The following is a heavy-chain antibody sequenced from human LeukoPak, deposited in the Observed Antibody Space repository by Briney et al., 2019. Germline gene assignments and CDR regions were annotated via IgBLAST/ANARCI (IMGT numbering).Heavy chain of an antibody. D-gene: IGHD5-24*01. CDR3: TRATDGAPDLDY. V-gene: IGHV3-49*04. CDR2: IRSKAYGERT. Sequence: PGGSLRLSCTTSGFTFGDYAMTWVRQAPGKGLEWLTFIRSKAYGERTVYAPSGKGRFTISRDDSKSITYLQMNSLKTEDTGMYYCTRATDGAPDLDYWGQGTLVSVSS. J-gene: IGHJ4*02. CDR1: GFTFGDYA.